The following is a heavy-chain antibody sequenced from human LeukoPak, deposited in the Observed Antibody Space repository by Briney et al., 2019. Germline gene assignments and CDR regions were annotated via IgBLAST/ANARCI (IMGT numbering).Heavy chain of an antibody. V-gene: IGHV3-64D*06. Sequence: GGSLRLSCSASGLSFSSYAMHWVRQAPGKGLEYVSVISGNGDSTYYADSVKGRFTISRDNSKNTLYLQMTSLRVEDTAVYFCARGTDIVLVPAAPDVWGQGTPVTVSS. D-gene: IGHD2-2*01. CDR2: ISGNGDST. CDR3: ARGTDIVLVPAAPDV. J-gene: IGHJ6*02. CDR1: GLSFSSYA.